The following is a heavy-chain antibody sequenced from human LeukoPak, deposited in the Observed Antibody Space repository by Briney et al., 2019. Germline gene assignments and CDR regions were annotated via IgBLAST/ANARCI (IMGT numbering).Heavy chain of an antibody. CDR1: GFTFSSYW. CDR2: INIDGSDI. Sequence: GGSLRLSCAASGFTFSSYWMFWVRQAPGEGLVWVSRINIDGSDITYADSVKGRFTISRDNAKNTLYLQMNSLRAEDTAVYFCARDLHWNQLGLWGQGNLVTVSS. D-gene: IGHD1-1*01. J-gene: IGHJ4*02. V-gene: IGHV3-74*01. CDR3: ARDLHWNQLGL.